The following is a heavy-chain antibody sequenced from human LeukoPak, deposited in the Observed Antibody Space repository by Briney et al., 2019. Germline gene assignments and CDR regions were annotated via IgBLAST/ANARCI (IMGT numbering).Heavy chain of an antibody. J-gene: IGHJ4*02. V-gene: IGHV3-48*01. CDR1: GFTFSSYS. CDR2: ISSSSSTI. CDR3: ARGGDIVVVPAAPFDY. Sequence: GGSLRLSCAASGFTFSSYSMNWVRQAPGKGLEWVSYISSSSSTIYYADSVKGRFTISRDNAKNSLYLQMNSLRAEDTAVYYCARGGDIVVVPAAPFDYWGQGTLVTVSS. D-gene: IGHD2-2*01.